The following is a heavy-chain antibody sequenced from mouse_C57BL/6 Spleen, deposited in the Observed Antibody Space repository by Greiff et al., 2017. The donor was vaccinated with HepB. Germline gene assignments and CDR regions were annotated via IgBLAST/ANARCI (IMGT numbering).Heavy chain of an antibody. CDR1: GYTFTSYW. J-gene: IGHJ3*01. CDR2: IHPNSGST. V-gene: IGHV1-64*01. Sequence: QVQLQQPGAELVKPGASVKLSCKASGYTFTSYWMHWVKQRPGQGLEWIGMIHPNSGSTNYNEKFKSKATLTVDKSSSTAYMQLSSLTSEGSAVYSCAKANYEQGFAYWGQGTLVTVSA. CDR3: AKANYEQGFAY. D-gene: IGHD2-4*01.